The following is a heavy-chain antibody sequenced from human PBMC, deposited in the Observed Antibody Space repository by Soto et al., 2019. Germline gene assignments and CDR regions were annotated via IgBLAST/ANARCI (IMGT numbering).Heavy chain of an antibody. CDR2: IYSGGST. V-gene: IGHV3-53*01. J-gene: IGHJ4*02. CDR1: GFTVSSNY. CDR3: ATESTMVRGVPMWVFDY. D-gene: IGHD3-10*01. Sequence: PGGSLRLSCAASGFTVSSNYMSWVRQAPGKGLEWVSVIYSGGSTYYADSVKGRFTISRDNSKNTLYLQMNSLRAEDTAVYYCATESTMVRGVPMWVFDYWGQGTLVTVSS.